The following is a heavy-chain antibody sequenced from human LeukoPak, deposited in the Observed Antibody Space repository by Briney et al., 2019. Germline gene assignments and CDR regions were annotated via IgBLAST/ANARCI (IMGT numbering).Heavy chain of an antibody. J-gene: IGHJ5*02. D-gene: IGHD6-13*01. CDR2: MNPNSGNT. CDR1: GYTFTSYD. V-gene: IGHV1-8*01. CDR3: AARTIAAAATYWFDP. Sequence: ASVKVSCKASGYTFTSYDINWVRQATGQGLEWMGWMNPNSGNTGYAQKFQGRVTMTRNTSISTAYMELSSLRSDDTAVYYCAARTIAAAATYWFDPWGQGTLVTVSS.